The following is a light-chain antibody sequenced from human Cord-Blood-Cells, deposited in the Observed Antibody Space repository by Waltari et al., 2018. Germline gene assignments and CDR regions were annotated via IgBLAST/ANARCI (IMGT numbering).Light chain of an antibody. Sequence: QSALTQPASVSGSPGQSITISCTGTSSHVGGSNTVPWYPQHPAKAPILMIYEVSNRPSGVSKRFSDSKSGNTASLTISGLQAEDEADYYCSSYTSSSTLVFGTGTKVTVL. CDR3: SSYTSSSTLV. V-gene: IGLV2-14*01. CDR2: EVS. J-gene: IGLJ1*01. CDR1: SSHVGGSNT.